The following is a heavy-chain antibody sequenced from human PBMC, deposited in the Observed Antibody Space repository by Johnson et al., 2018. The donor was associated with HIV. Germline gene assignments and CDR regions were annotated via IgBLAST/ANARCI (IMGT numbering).Heavy chain of an antibody. CDR3: ARERYCSSTSCYFSRPPDAFDI. V-gene: IGHV3-30-3*01. J-gene: IGHJ3*02. CDR2: ISYDGSNK. D-gene: IGHD2-2*01. CDR1: GFTFSSYA. Sequence: QLVESGGGVVQPGRSLKLSCVASGFTFSSYAMHWVRQAPGKGLEWVAVISYDGSNKYYADSVKGRFTISRDNSKNTLYLQMHSLRAEDMAVYYCARERYCSSTSCYFSRPPDAFDIWGQGTTVTVSS.